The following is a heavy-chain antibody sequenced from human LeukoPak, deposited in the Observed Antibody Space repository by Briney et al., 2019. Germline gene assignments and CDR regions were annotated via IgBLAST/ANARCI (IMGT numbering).Heavy chain of an antibody. CDR1: GYTFTSYY. V-gene: IGHV1-46*01. D-gene: IGHD2-15*01. J-gene: IGHJ4*03. Sequence: ASVKVSCKASGYTFTSYYMHWVRQAPGQGLEWMGIINPSGGSTSYAQKFQGRVTMIRDTSTSTVYMELSSLRSEDTAAYYCARGWEFLGGVVADGLDGRGQGAQGTV. CDR3: ARGWEFLGGVVADGLDG. CDR2: INPSGGST.